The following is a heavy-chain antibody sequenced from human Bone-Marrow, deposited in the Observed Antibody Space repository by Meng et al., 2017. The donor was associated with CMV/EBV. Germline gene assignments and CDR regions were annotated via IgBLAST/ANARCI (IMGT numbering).Heavy chain of an antibody. Sequence: GESLKISCAASGFTFSSYSMNWVRQAPGKGLEWVSSITSSSGTIYYADSVKGRFTIFRDNAKNSLHLQNNSLRADDTAVYYCARDLQLSTWGQGTLVTVSS. CDR2: ITSSSGTI. D-gene: IGHD5-18*01. V-gene: IGHV3-48*04. J-gene: IGHJ5*02. CDR1: GFTFSSYS. CDR3: ARDLQLST.